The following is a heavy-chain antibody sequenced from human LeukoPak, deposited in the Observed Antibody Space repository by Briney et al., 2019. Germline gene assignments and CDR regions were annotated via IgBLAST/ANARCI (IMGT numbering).Heavy chain of an antibody. D-gene: IGHD6-6*01. J-gene: IGHJ4*02. CDR2: ISGSGGST. CDR1: GFTFSSYA. Sequence: GGSLRLSCAASGFTFSSYAMSWVRQAPGKGLEWVSAISGSGGSTYYADSVKGRFTISRDNSKNTLYLQMNSLRAEDTAVYYCAKEPPAPPEYSSSPSSYYWGQGTLVTVSS. V-gene: IGHV3-23*01. CDR3: AKEPPAPPEYSSSPSSYY.